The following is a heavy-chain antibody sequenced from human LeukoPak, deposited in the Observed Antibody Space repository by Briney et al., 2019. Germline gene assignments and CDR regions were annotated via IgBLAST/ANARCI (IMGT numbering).Heavy chain of an antibody. CDR1: GGSISSGDYY. Sequence: PSQTLSLTCTVSGGSISSGDYYWIWIRQPPGKGLEWIGYIYYSGSTYYNPSLKSRVTISVDTSKNQFSLKLSSVTAADTAVYYCARSFRGYPHRFDPWGQGTLVTVSS. J-gene: IGHJ5*02. CDR2: IYYSGST. CDR3: ARSFRGYPHRFDP. V-gene: IGHV4-30-4*01. D-gene: IGHD3-22*01.